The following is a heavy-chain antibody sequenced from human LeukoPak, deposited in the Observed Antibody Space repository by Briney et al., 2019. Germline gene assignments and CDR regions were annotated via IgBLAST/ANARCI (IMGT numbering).Heavy chain of an antibody. CDR1: GFTFSSYA. Sequence: PGGSLRLSCAASGFTFSSYAMSWVRQAPGKGLEWVSAISGSGGSTYYADSVKGRFTISRDNSKNTLYLQMNSLSAEDTAVYYCAKAPDKTYYDFWSGYYFDYWGQGTLVTVSS. D-gene: IGHD3-3*01. CDR3: AKAPDKTYYDFWSGYYFDY. V-gene: IGHV3-23*01. J-gene: IGHJ4*02. CDR2: ISGSGGST.